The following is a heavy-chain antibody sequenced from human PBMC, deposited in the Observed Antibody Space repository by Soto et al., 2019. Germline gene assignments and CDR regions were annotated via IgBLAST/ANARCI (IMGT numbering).Heavy chain of an antibody. CDR2: INHSGST. J-gene: IGHJ5*02. D-gene: IGHD3-10*01. CDR1: GGSFSGYY. V-gene: IGHV4-34*01. Sequence: PSETLSLTCAVYGGSFSGYYWSWIRQPPGKGLEWIGEINHSGSTNYNPSLKSRVTISVDTSKNQFSLKLSSVTAADTAVYYCARRELWLGRNWFDPWGQGTLVTVAS. CDR3: ARRELWLGRNWFDP.